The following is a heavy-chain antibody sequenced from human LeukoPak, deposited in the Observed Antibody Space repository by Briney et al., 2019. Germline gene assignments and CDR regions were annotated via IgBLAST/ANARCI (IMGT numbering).Heavy chain of an antibody. V-gene: IGHV4-39*01. CDR2: IYYSGST. CDR1: GGSISSSSYY. D-gene: IGHD1-26*01. CDR3: ARHGTSGFDY. Sequence: SETLSLTCTVSGGSISSSSYYWSWIRQPPGKGLEWIGSIYYSGSTYYNPSLKSRVTISVDTSKNQFSLKLSSVTAAVTAVYYCARHGTSGFDYWGQGTLVTVSS. J-gene: IGHJ4*02.